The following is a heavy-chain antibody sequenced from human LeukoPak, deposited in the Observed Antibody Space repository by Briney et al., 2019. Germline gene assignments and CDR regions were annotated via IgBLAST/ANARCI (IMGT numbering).Heavy chain of an antibody. CDR1: GGSFSGYY. CDR3: ARGVYCSGGNCYRPLDY. V-gene: IGHV4-34*01. J-gene: IGHJ4*02. D-gene: IGHD2-15*01. Sequence: PSETLSLTYAVYGGSFSGYYWSWLRQPPGKGLEWIGEINHSGSTNYTPSLTSRVTISVDPSKNQFSLKLSSVTAADTAVYYCARGVYCSGGNCYRPLDYWGQGTLVTVPS. CDR2: INHSGST.